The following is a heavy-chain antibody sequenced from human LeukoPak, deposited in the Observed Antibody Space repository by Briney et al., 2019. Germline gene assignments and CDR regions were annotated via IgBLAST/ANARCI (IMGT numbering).Heavy chain of an antibody. CDR3: ARGGYEARSYYFDY. D-gene: IGHD5-12*01. CDR2: ISYSGST. J-gene: IGHJ4*02. CDR1: SGSISSGGYY. V-gene: IGHV4-61*08. Sequence: PSETLSLTCTVSSGSISSGGYYWSWIRQPPGKGLEWIGYISYSGSTNHNPSLKSRVTISVDTSKNQFSLRLSSVTAADTAVYYCARGGYEARSYYFDYWGQGTLVTVSS.